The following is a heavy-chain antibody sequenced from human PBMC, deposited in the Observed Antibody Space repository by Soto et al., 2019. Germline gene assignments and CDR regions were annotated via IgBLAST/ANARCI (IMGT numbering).Heavy chain of an antibody. CDR3: ASSRSTIFGVVISSRYYGMDA. CDR2: INPSGGST. CDR1: GYTFTSYY. V-gene: IGHV1-46*01. J-gene: IGHJ6*04. D-gene: IGHD3-3*01. Sequence: ASVKVSCTASGYTFTSYYMHLVRQAPGHGLEWMGIINPSGGSTSYAQKFQGRVTMTRYASTSTVYMELSSLRSEDTAVYYCASSRSTIFGVVISSRYYGMDAWGKGTTVTVSS.